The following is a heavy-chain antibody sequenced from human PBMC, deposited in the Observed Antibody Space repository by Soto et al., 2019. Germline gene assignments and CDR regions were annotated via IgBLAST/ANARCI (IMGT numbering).Heavy chain of an antibody. CDR1: GYTFTSYA. CDR3: ARDRTDDYGDYYYYYMDV. Sequence: GASVKVSCKASGYTFTSYAMNWVRQTPGQGLEWMGWINTNTGNPTYAQGFTGRFVFSLDTSVSTAYLQICSLKAEDTAVYYCARDRTDDYGDYYYYYMDVWGKGTTVTVSS. V-gene: IGHV7-4-1*01. CDR2: INTNTGNP. J-gene: IGHJ6*03. D-gene: IGHD4-17*01.